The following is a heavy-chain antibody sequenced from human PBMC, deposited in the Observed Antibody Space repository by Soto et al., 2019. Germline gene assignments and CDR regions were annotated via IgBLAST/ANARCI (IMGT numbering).Heavy chain of an antibody. V-gene: IGHV4-59*01. J-gene: IGHJ4*02. CDR1: GDSISTFY. CDR3: ARGRTVRNYADDSSDYFYFFDY. Sequence: SETLSLTCTVSGDSISTFYWGWMRQSPGKELEWIGYVYYTGSTNYNPSLKSRVTISVDRSKNQFSLKLTSANAADTAVYYCARGRTVRNYADDSSDYFYFFDYWGQGTQVTAPQ. D-gene: IGHD3-22*01. CDR2: VYYTGST.